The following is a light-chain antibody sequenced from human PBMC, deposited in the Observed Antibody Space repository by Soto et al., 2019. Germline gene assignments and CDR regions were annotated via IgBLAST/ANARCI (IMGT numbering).Light chain of an antibody. J-gene: IGKJ1*01. V-gene: IGKV3-15*01. CDR3: QQYDYWPET. CDR2: GAS. CDR1: QSVSSSY. Sequence: EIVLTQSPGTLSLSPGERATLSCRASQSVSSSYLAWYQQKPGQAPRLLIYGASTRATGIPARFSGSGSGTEFTLTISSLRSEDFAIYYCQQYDYWPETFGQGTKVDIK.